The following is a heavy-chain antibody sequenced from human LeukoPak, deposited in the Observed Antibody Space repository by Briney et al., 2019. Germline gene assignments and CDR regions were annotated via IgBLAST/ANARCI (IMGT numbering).Heavy chain of an antibody. V-gene: IGHV1-2*02. CDR2: INPNSGGT. D-gene: IGHD6-13*01. CDR3: ARTGYSSSWPMGY. Sequence: ASVKVSCKASGYTFTGYYMHWVRQAPGQGLEWMGWINPNSGGTNYAQKFQGRVTMTRDTSISTAYMELSRLRSEDTAVYYCARTGYSSSWPMGYWGQGTLVTVSS. CDR1: GYTFTGYY. J-gene: IGHJ4*02.